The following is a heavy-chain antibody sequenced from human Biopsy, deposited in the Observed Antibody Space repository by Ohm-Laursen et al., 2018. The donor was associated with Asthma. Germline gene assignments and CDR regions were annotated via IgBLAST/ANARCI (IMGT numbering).Heavy chain of an antibody. CDR2: IHHSGTS. CDR3: ARIPRRSGSYFVDY. J-gene: IGHJ4*02. D-gene: IGHD3-22*01. Sequence: TLSLTFTVSGDSITSGGCCWNWIRQQPGKGLEWIGYIHHSGTSYFNPSLKSRVSFSRDTSKNQFSLRLSSVTAADTAMYYCARIPRRSGSYFVDYWGQGTLVTVSS. CDR1: GDSITSGGCC. V-gene: IGHV4-31*03.